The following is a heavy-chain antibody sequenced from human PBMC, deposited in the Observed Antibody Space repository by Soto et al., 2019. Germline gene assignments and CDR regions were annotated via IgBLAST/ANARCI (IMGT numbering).Heavy chain of an antibody. CDR2: IYYSGST. D-gene: IGHD4-17*01. Sequence: QLQLQESGPGLVKPSETLSLTCTVSGGSISSSSYYWGWIRQPPGKGLEWIGSIYYSGSTYYNPSLKSRVTISVDTSKNPFSLKLSSVTAADTAVYYCAGRSTTVITLAFDIWGQGTMVTVSS. J-gene: IGHJ3*02. V-gene: IGHV4-39*01. CDR3: AGRSTTVITLAFDI. CDR1: GGSISSSSYY.